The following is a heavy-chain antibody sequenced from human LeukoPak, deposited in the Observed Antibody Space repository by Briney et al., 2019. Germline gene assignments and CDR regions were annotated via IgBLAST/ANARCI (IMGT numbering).Heavy chain of an antibody. V-gene: IGHV4-39*07. CDR3: ARVIAAPPYYFDY. D-gene: IGHD6-6*01. Sequence: SETLSLTCTVSGGSISSSYYYWGWIRQPPGKGLEWIGSIYYSGSTNYNPSLKSRVTISVDTSKNQFSLKLSSVTAADTAVYYCARVIAAPPYYFDYWGQGTLVTVSS. CDR1: GGSISSSYYY. CDR2: IYYSGST. J-gene: IGHJ4*02.